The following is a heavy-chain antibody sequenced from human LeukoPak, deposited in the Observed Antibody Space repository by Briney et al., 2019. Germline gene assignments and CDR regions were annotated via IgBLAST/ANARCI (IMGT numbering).Heavy chain of an antibody. Sequence: SETLSLTCTVSDDSITMYYWTWIRQPPGKGLEWIGYVDHTGSTKFNPSLNGRVSISRDTSKNLFSLRLRSVTAADTAVFFCARGRVSSSTWYSTYYYYFYMDVWGKGTTVTVSS. CDR2: VDHTGST. CDR3: ARGRVSSSTWYSTYYYYFYMDV. J-gene: IGHJ6*03. CDR1: DDSITMYY. D-gene: IGHD4-11*01. V-gene: IGHV4-59*01.